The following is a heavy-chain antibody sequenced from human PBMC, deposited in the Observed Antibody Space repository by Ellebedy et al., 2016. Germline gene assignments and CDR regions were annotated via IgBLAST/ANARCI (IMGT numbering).Heavy chain of an antibody. CDR1: GGSISNYY. CDR2: FYHSGST. J-gene: IGHJ6*03. CDR3: ARGNNDYSNYYYYMDV. Sequence: SETLSLTXTVSGGSISNYYWIWIRQPPGKGLEWVGYFYHSGSTNSNPSLKSRVTTSVDRSKNQFSLKLSSVTAADTAVYYCARGNNDYSNYYYYMDVWGKGTTVTVSS. D-gene: IGHD4-11*01. V-gene: IGHV4-59*13.